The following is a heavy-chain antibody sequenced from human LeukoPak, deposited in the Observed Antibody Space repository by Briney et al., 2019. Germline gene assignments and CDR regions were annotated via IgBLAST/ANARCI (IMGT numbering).Heavy chain of an antibody. CDR2: IYHSGST. CDR1: GGSISSSNW. D-gene: IGHD3-16*02. V-gene: IGHV4-4*02. CDR3: ARELSLAGGHDAFDI. J-gene: IGHJ3*02. Sequence: MPSGTLSLTCAVSGGSISSSNWWSWVRQPPGKGLEWIGEIYHSGSTNYNPSLKSRVTISVDKSKNQFSLKLSSVTAADTAVYYCARELSLAGGHDAFDIWGQGTMVTVSS.